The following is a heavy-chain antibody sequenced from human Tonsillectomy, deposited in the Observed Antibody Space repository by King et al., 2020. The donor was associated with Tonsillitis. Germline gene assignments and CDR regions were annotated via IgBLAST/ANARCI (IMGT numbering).Heavy chain of an antibody. Sequence: QLVQSGGGLVKPGGSLRLSCVVSGFTFNSYSMIWVRRAPGKGLEWVASISSGRSDIYYADSGKGRFTSSRDNAKNSLYLQLNSLRAEDTAVYYCARDRVTYYDFWSGFDYWGQGTLVTVSS. CDR1: GFTFNSYS. J-gene: IGHJ4*02. CDR3: ARDRVTYYDFWSGFDY. CDR2: ISSGRSDI. V-gene: IGHV3-21*06. D-gene: IGHD3-3*01.